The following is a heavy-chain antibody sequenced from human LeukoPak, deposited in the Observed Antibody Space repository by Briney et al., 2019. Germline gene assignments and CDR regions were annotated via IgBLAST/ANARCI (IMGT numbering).Heavy chain of an antibody. D-gene: IGHD3-3*01. CDR3: AREIGIPTYYDFWSGYYGSFDP. V-gene: IGHV4-39*07. J-gene: IGHJ5*02. CDR1: GGSISSSSYY. CDR2: IYYSGST. Sequence: SETLSLTCTVSGGSISSSSYYWGWIRQPPGKGLEWIGSIYYSGSTYYNPSLKSRVTISVDTSKNQFSLKLSSVTAADTAVYYCAREIGIPTYYDFWSGYYGSFDPWGQGTLVTVSS.